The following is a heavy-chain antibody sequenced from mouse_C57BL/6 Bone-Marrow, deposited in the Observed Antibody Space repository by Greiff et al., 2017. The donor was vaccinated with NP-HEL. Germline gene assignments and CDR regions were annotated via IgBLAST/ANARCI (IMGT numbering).Heavy chain of an antibody. D-gene: IGHD2-1*01. J-gene: IGHJ2*01. V-gene: IGHV1-81*01. Sequence: QVQLKQSGAELARPGASVKLSCKASGYTFTSYGISWVKQRTGQGLEWIGEIDPRSGNTYYNEKFKGKATLTADKSSSTAYMELRSLTSEDSAVYFCAPNYGNYGYWGQGTTLTVSS. CDR2: IDPRSGNT. CDR3: APNYGNYGY. CDR1: GYTFTSYG.